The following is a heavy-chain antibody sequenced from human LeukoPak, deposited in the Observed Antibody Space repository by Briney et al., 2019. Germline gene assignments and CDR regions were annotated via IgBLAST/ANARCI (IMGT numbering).Heavy chain of an antibody. CDR2: TYYRSKWYN. CDR3: ARNCRGCSSTSCQGFCAFDI. V-gene: IGHV6-1*01. CDR1: GDSVSSNSAA. J-gene: IGHJ3*02. Sequence: SQTLSLTCAISGDSVSSNSAAWNWIRQSPSRGLEWLGRTYYRSKWYNDYAVSVKSRITINPDTSKNQFSLQLNSVTPEDTAVYYCARNCRGCSSTSCQGFCAFDIWGQGTMVTVSS. D-gene: IGHD2-2*01.